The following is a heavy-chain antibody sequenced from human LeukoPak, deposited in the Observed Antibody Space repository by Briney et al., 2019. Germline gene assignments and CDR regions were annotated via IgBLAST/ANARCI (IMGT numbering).Heavy chain of an antibody. V-gene: IGHV3-23*01. J-gene: IGHJ3*02. Sequence: PGGSLRLSCAASGFTFSSYAMHWVRPAPGKGLEGVSVISGCGGSTYYADSVKGRFTISRDNSKNTLYLQMKSLRDEDTAVYYCAKEFLNYYDSSGYPPDAFDIWGQGTMVTVSS. CDR1: GFTFSSYA. CDR3: AKEFLNYYDSSGYPPDAFDI. CDR2: ISGCGGST. D-gene: IGHD3-22*01.